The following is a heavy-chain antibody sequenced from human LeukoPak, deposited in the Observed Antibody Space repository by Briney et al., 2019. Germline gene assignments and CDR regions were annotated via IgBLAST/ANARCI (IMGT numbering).Heavy chain of an antibody. CDR1: GFTFSSYA. CDR3: AKDQGYCSGGSCYSGTYNWFDP. Sequence: PGGSLRLSCAASGFTFSSYAMSWVRQAPGKGLEWVSAISGSGGSTYYADSVKGRFTISRDNSKNTLYLQMNSLRAEDTAVYYCAKDQGYCSGGSCYSGTYNWFDPWGQGTLVTASS. D-gene: IGHD2-15*01. V-gene: IGHV3-23*01. J-gene: IGHJ5*02. CDR2: ISGSGGST.